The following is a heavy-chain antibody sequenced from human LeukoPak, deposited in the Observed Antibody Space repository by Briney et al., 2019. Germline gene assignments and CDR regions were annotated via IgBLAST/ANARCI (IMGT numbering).Heavy chain of an antibody. CDR2: INLSGGST. CDR1: GFTFINYY. Sequence: ASVKVSCKASGFTFINYYMHWVRQAPGQGLEWLGIINLSGGSTHYPQKFQDRITMTRDTSTSTVYMELSSLRSEDTAVYYCARDLDYGEKSEDYWGQGTLVTVSS. D-gene: IGHD4/OR15-4a*01. J-gene: IGHJ4*02. V-gene: IGHV1-46*01. CDR3: ARDLDYGEKSEDY.